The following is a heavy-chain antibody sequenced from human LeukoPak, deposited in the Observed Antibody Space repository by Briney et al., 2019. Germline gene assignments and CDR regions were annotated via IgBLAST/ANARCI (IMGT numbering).Heavy chain of an antibody. Sequence: GGSLRLSCAASQFYMNWVRQAPGKGLEWVSTIYSGGSTYYADSVKGRLIISRDNSKNTLYLQMNSLRAEDTAVYYCASGESYYLENWGQGTLVTVSS. J-gene: IGHJ4*02. CDR3: ASGESYYLEN. CDR1: QFY. V-gene: IGHV3-66*01. D-gene: IGHD1-26*01. CDR2: IYSGGST.